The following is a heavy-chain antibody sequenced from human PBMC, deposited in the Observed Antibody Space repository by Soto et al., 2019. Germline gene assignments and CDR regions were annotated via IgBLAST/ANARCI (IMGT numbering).Heavy chain of an antibody. J-gene: IGHJ6*02. Sequence: PXESLTISLKGSGYSFTSYWIGWGRQMPGKGLEWMGIIYPGDSDTRYSPSFQGQVTISADKSISTAYLQWSSLNASDTAMYYCARFESGYSGYGYYYYGMDVWGQGTTVTVSS. CDR3: ARFESGYSGYGYYYYGMDV. D-gene: IGHD5-12*01. V-gene: IGHV5-51*01. CDR2: IYPGDSDT. CDR1: GYSFTSYW.